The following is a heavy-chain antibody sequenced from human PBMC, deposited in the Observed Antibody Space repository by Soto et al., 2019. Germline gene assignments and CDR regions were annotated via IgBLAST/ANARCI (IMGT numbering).Heavy chain of an antibody. D-gene: IGHD6-19*01. CDR3: AKHEDRIAVAGAFDY. CDR2: ISYDGSNK. Sequence: GGSLRLSCAASGFTFSSYGMHWVRQAPGKGLEWVAVISYDGSNKYYADSVKGRFTISRDNSKNTLYLQMNSLRAEDTAVYYCAKHEDRIAVAGAFDYWGQGTLVTLSS. J-gene: IGHJ4*02. V-gene: IGHV3-30*18. CDR1: GFTFSSYG.